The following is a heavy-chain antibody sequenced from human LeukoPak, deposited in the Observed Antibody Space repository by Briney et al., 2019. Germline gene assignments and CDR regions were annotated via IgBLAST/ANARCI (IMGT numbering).Heavy chain of an antibody. Sequence: GGSLRLSCAASGFTFSSYWMSWVRQAPGKGVEWVANIKQDGSEKYYVDSVKGRFTISRDNAKNTVYLQMNSLRVEDTSVYYCARDGLVRGSFDIWGQGTLVTVSA. CDR2: IKQDGSEK. V-gene: IGHV3-7*01. CDR3: ARDGLVRGSFDI. CDR1: GFTFSSYW. J-gene: IGHJ3*02. D-gene: IGHD3-10*01.